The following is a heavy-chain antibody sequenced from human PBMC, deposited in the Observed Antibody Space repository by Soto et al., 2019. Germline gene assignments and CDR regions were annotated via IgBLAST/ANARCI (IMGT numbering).Heavy chain of an antibody. Sequence: GSLRLSCAASGFTFSSYAMSWVRQAPGKGLEWVSAISGSGGSTYYADSVKGRFTISRDNSKNTLYLQMNSLRAEDTAVYYCAKGHCSGGSCRCFDYWGQGTLVTVSS. CDR1: GFTFSSYA. CDR3: AKGHCSGGSCRCFDY. D-gene: IGHD2-15*01. CDR2: ISGSGGST. V-gene: IGHV3-23*01. J-gene: IGHJ4*02.